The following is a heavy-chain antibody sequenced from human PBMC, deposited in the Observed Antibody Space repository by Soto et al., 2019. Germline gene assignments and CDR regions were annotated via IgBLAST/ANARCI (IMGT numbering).Heavy chain of an antibody. J-gene: IGHJ4*02. CDR1: GFTFTSYG. D-gene: IGHD6-19*01. Sequence: QVQLVQSGAEVKRPGASVKVSGKATGFTFTSYGFSWVRQAPGEGLEWMGWVSAYNGYTTYAQKLQGRVTMTTDTSTNTAYMELRSLRSDDTAVYYCARAGRSIAVALSDSWGQGTLVTVSS. CDR2: VSAYNGYT. V-gene: IGHV1-18*01. CDR3: ARAGRSIAVALSDS.